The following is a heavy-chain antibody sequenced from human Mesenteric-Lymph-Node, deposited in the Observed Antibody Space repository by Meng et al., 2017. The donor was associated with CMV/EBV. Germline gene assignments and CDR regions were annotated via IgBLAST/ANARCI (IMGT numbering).Heavy chain of an antibody. CDR2: IDPGNSYS. Sequence: CKGSGYTFTTYWISWVRQMPGKGLEWMGKIDPGNSYSNYSPSFQGRVTISVDKSISTAYLQWSSLRASDTAMYYCARQADSSDAWDWGQGTLVTVSS. CDR3: ARQADSSDAWD. D-gene: IGHD3-22*01. CDR1: GYTFTTYW. J-gene: IGHJ4*02. V-gene: IGHV5-10-1*01.